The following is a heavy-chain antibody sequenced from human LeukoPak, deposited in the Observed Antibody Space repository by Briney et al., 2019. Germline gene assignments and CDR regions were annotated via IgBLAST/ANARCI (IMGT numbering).Heavy chain of an antibody. V-gene: IGHV3-11*01. J-gene: IGHJ4*02. CDR3: ASSIAVADAYFDY. CDR1: GFTFSDYY. Sequence: GSLRLSCAASGFTFSDYYMSWIRQAPGKGLEWVSYISSSGSTIYYADSVKGRFTISRDNAKNSLYLQMNSLRAEDTAVYYCASSIAVADAYFDYWGQGTLVTVSS. CDR2: ISSSGSTI. D-gene: IGHD6-19*01.